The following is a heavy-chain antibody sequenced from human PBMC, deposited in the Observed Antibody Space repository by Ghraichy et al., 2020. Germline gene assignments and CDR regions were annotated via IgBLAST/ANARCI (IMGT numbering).Heavy chain of an antibody. CDR3: ARGPHPFYHYYGMDV. J-gene: IGHJ6*02. Sequence: GGSLRLSCAHSGLTFNSCKMQWLPQAPGKGLEWITSIGSSRSYIYYADSLKGRFTISRDNAKNSLYLQMDSLRAEDTAVYYCARGPHPFYHYYGMDVWGQGTTVTVSS. V-gene: IGHV3-21*01. CDR1: GLTFNSCK. CDR2: IGSSRSYI.